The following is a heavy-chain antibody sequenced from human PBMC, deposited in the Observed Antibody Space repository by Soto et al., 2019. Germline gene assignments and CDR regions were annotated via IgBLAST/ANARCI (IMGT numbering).Heavy chain of an antibody. J-gene: IGHJ4*02. CDR2: ISSSSTI. CDR1: GFTFSSYS. CDR3: ARDLPQMTTVTMGFDY. V-gene: IGHV3-48*02. Sequence: VGSLRLSCAASGFTFSSYSMNWVRQAPGKGLEWVSYISSSSTIYYADSVKGRFTISRDNAKNSLYLQMNSLRDEDTAVYYCARDLPQMTTVTMGFDYWGQGTLVTVSS. D-gene: IGHD4-4*01.